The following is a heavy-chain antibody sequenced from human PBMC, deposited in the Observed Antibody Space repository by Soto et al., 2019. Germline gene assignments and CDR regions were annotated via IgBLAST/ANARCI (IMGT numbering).Heavy chain of an antibody. D-gene: IGHD2-15*01. V-gene: IGHV1-69*04. CDR3: ARDLVVAPTYLGLDY. CDR1: GGTFSSYT. J-gene: IGHJ4*02. Sequence: SVKVSCKASGGTFSSYTISWVRQAPGQGLEWMGRIIPILGIANYAQKFQGRVTITADKSTSTAYMELSSLRSEDTAVYYCARDLVVAPTYLGLDYWGQGPLVTVSS. CDR2: IIPILGIA.